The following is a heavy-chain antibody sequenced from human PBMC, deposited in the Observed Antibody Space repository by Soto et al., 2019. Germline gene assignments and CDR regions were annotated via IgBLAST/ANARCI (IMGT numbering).Heavy chain of an antibody. J-gene: IGHJ4*02. D-gene: IGHD1-26*01. CDR1: GFTFSNAC. V-gene: IGHV3-15*07. CDR3: TKIGSRVVGATPDY. CDR2: IKKKSDGWTT. Sequence: XGSLRLSFAASGFTFSNACLNWVRQAPGKGLEWVGRIKKKSDGWTTDYAAPVKGRFRISRDDAIKTLYLEMNSLQIDDTAVYYCTKIGSRVVGATPDYWGRGTLVTVSS.